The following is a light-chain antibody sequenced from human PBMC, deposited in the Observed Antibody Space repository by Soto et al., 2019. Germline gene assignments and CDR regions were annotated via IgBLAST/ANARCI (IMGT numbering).Light chain of an antibody. V-gene: IGKV3-11*01. Sequence: EIVLTQSPATLSLSPGERATLSCRASQSVSNYLAWYQQKPGQAPRLRIYDASNRATDIPARFSGSGSGTDFTLTISSLEPEYFAVYYCQQRSNWAPFTFGQGTRLEI. CDR1: QSVSNY. CDR3: QQRSNWAPFT. CDR2: DAS. J-gene: IGKJ5*01.